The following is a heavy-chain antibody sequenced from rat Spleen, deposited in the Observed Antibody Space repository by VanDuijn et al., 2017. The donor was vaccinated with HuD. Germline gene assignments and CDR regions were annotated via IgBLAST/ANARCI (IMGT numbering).Heavy chain of an antibody. D-gene: IGHD1-10*01. CDR2: ITHSTSTT. Sequence: EVQLVESGGGLVQPGRSLKLSCVASGFTFNNYWMTWIRQAPGKGLEWVATITHSTSTTYYPDSVKGRFTISRDNAKSTLYLQMNSLRSEDTATYYCTRDPSNYNNPLTGYFDFWGPGTMVTVSS. V-gene: IGHV5-31*01. CDR3: TRDPSNYNNPLTGYFDF. CDR1: GFTFNNYW. J-gene: IGHJ1*01.